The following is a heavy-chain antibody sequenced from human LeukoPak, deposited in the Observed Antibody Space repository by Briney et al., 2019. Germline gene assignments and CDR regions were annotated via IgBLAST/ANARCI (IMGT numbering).Heavy chain of an antibody. V-gene: IGHV1-24*01. CDR1: GYTFTSYG. CDR2: FDPEDGET. CDR3: ATLKSRYNWNDVGSY. D-gene: IGHD1-1*01. Sequence: ASVKVSCKASGYTFTSYGISWVRQAPGQGLEWMGGFDPEDGETIYAQKFQGRVTMTEDTSTDTAYMELSSLRSEDTAVYYCATLKSRYNWNDVGSYWGQGTLVTVSS. J-gene: IGHJ4*02.